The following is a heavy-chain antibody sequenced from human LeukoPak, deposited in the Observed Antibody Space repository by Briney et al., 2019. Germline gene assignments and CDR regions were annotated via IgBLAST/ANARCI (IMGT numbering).Heavy chain of an antibody. V-gene: IGHV4-59*01. CDR2: IYYSGST. J-gene: IGHJ4*02. CDR3: AREGSSSWFDY. D-gene: IGHD6-13*01. Sequence: SGTLSLTCTVSGGSISSYYWSWIRQPPGKGLEWIGYIYYSGSTNYNPSLKSRVTISVDTSKNQFSLKLSSVTAADTAVYYCAREGSSSWFDYWGQGTLVTVSS. CDR1: GGSISSYY.